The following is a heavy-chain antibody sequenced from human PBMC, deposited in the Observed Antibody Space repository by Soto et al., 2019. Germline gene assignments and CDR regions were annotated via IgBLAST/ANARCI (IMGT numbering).Heavy chain of an antibody. D-gene: IGHD3-3*01. CDR3: ATERGARSED. CDR1: GFTFSGYY. V-gene: IGHV3-11*01. J-gene: IGHJ4*02. CDR2: FSSSGYTI. Sequence: QVQLVESGGGLVKPGGALRLSCEASGFTFSGYYMTWIRQAPGKGLEWISYFSSSGYTIRYADSVEGRFTVSRDDAKKTLYRKMNSRRAEDAAVNFCATERGARSEDWGRGPRVTVPS.